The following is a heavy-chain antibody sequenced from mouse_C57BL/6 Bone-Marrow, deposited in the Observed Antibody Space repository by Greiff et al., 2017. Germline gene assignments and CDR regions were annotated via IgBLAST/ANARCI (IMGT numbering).Heavy chain of an antibody. Sequence: VQLQQSGAELVRPGASVKLSCTASGFNIKDDYMHWVKQRPEQGLEWIGWIDPENGDTEYASKFQGKATITADTSSNTAYLQLSILTSEDTAVYYCTTDGYLYAMDYWGQGTSVTVSS. D-gene: IGHD2-2*01. CDR1: GFNIKDDY. CDR2: IDPENGDT. J-gene: IGHJ4*01. CDR3: TTDGYLYAMDY. V-gene: IGHV14-4*01.